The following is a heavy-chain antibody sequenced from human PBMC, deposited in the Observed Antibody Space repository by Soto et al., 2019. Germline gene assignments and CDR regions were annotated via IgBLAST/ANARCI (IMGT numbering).Heavy chain of an antibody. CDR1: GFTFSNYR. J-gene: IGHJ6*02. Sequence: VVLVESGGGLVKPGGSLTLSCATSGFTFSNYRMNWVRQAPGKGLEWVASISGSGKDTFYRDSVKGRFTISRDNAESSLVLQMNSLTVDDTAVYHCARVHLVRTSSYYCGMDVWGPGTTVTVSS. V-gene: IGHV3-21*06. CDR3: ARVHLVRTSSYYCGMDV. CDR2: ISGSGKDT. D-gene: IGHD6-6*01.